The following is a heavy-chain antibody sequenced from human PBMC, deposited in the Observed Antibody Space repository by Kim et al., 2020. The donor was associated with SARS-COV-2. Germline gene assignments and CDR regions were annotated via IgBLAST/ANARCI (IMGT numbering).Heavy chain of an antibody. CDR2: IIPIFGTA. J-gene: IGHJ6*02. CDR3: ARGRDGYKIIGYYYYGMDV. V-gene: IGHV1-69*13. CDR1: GGTFSSYA. Sequence: SVKVSCKASGGTFSSYAISWVRQAPGQGLEWMGGIIPIFGTANYAQKFQGRVTITADESTSTAYMELSSLRSEDTAVYYCARGRDGYKIIGYYYYGMDVWGQGTTVTVSS. D-gene: IGHD5-12*01.